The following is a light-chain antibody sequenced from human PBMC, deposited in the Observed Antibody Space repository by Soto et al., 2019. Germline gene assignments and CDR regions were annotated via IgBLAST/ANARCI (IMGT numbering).Light chain of an antibody. CDR2: EVT. CDR1: SGDVGSYDY. Sequence: QSALTQPASVSGSLGQSITISCTGTSGDVGSYDYVSWYQQHPGKAPKLMIYEVTNRPSGVSNRFSGSKSGNTASLTISGLQAEDEADYYCSSYTTTSTYVFGTGTKVTVL. V-gene: IGLV2-14*01. CDR3: SSYTTTSTYV. J-gene: IGLJ1*01.